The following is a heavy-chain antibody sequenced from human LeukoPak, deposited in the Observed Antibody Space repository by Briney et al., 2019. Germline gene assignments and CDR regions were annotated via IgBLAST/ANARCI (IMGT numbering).Heavy chain of an antibody. J-gene: IGHJ6*02. V-gene: IGHV1-18*01. CDR3: ASGGAVAGDYYYGMDV. CDR2: ISAYNGNT. D-gene: IGHD6-19*01. CDR1: GYTFTSYG. Sequence: ASVKVSCKASGYTFTSYGISWVRQAPGQGLEWMGWISAYNGNTNYAQKLQGRVTMTTDTSTGTAYMELRGLRSDDTAVYYCASGGAVAGDYYYGMDVWGQGTTVTVSS.